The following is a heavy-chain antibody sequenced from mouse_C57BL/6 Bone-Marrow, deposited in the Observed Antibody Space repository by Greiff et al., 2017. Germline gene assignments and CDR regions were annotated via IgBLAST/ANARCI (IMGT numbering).Heavy chain of an antibody. Sequence: QVQLQQSGAELMKPGASVKLSCKSTGYTFTGYWIEWVKQRPGHGLEWIGEILPGSGNTNYNEKFKGKATFTADTSSNTAYMQHSSLTTEDSAIYYCARKDDYGSSFAYWGQGNLVTVSA. CDR3: ARKDDYGSSFAY. CDR2: ILPGSGNT. CDR1: GYTFTGYW. D-gene: IGHD1-1*01. V-gene: IGHV1-9*01. J-gene: IGHJ3*01.